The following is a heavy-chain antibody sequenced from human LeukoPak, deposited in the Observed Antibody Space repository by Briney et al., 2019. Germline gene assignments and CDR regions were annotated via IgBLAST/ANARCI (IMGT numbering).Heavy chain of an antibody. CDR1: GYTFTGYY. CDR3: ARGNVLRYFDWLLPNWFDP. V-gene: IGHV1-2*02. J-gene: IGHJ5*02. CDR2: INPNSGGT. D-gene: IGHD3-9*01. Sequence: ASVKVSCKASGYTFTGYYMHWVRQAPGKGLEWMGWINPNSGGTNYAQKFQGRVTMTRDTSISTAYMELSRLRSDDTAVYYCARGNVLRYFDWLLPNWFDPWGQGTLVTVSS.